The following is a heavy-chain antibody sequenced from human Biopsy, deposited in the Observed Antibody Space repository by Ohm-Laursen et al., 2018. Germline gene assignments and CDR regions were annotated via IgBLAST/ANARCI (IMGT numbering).Heavy chain of an antibody. CDR3: AADINVWNVNY. V-gene: IGHV1-24*01. D-gene: IGHD1-1*01. CDR1: GYTLTELS. CDR2: FAPENGKT. Sequence: SVKVSCKVSGYTLTELSMHWVRQAPGEGLEWMGGFAPENGKTVYAQNFQARVSMTEDTSTDTAYMELRSLRSEDTAVYYCAADINVWNVNYWGQGTQVTVSS. J-gene: IGHJ4*02.